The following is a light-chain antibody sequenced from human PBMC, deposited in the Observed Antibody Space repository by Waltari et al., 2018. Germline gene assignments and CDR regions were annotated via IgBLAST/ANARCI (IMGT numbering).Light chain of an antibody. Sequence: QSVLTQPPSVSAAPGQKVTISCSGSASNIGNNYVSWYQQLPGTAPKPLIYDNVKRPSGMPDRFSGSKSGTSATLVITGLQTGDEADYYCGTWDSSLSAWVFGGGTKLSVL. CDR2: DNV. CDR3: GTWDSSLSAWV. CDR1: ASNIGNNY. V-gene: IGLV1-51*01. J-gene: IGLJ3*02.